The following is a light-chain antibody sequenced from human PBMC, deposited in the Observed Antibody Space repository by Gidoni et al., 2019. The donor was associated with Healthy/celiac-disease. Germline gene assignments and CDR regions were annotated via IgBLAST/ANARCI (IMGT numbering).Light chain of an antibody. V-gene: IGKV1-5*03. CDR3: QQYNSYPWM. CDR1: QSISSW. Sequence: DIQMTQSPSTLSASVGDRVTITCRASQSISSWLAWYQQKPGKAPKLLIYKASCLESGVPSRFSGSGSGTEFTLTISSLQPDDFATYYCQQYNSYPWMFGQGTKVEIK. J-gene: IGKJ1*01. CDR2: KAS.